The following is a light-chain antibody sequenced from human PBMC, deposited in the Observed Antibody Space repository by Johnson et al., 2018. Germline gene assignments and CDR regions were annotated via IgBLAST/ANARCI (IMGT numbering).Light chain of an antibody. Sequence: QSVLTQPPSVSAAPGQKVTISCSGSSSNIGNNYVSWYQQLPGTAPKLLIYENNKRPSGIPDRFSGSKSGTSATLGITGLQTGEEADYYCGTWDSSLSAGNVVGTGTKVTVL. CDR2: ENN. CDR1: SSNIGNNY. V-gene: IGLV1-51*02. J-gene: IGLJ1*01. CDR3: GTWDSSLSAGNV.